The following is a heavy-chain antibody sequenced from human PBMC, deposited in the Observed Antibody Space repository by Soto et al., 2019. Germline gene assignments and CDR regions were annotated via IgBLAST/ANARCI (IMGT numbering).Heavy chain of an antibody. J-gene: IGHJ4*02. CDR3: ARASGIVVFIDY. Sequence: QVQLQESGPGLVKPSQTLSLTCTVSGGSISSGGYYWNWIRQHPGKGLEWIGYIYYSGSTYYNPSLKSRVTISVDTYKNQFSLKLSSVTAADTAVYYCARASGIVVFIDYWGQGTLVTVSS. D-gene: IGHD2-2*01. V-gene: IGHV4-31*03. CDR2: IYYSGST. CDR1: GGSISSGGYY.